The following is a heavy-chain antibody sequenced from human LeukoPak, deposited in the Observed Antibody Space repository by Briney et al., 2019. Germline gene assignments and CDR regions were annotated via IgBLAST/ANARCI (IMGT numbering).Heavy chain of an antibody. CDR2: IYSGGGGA. V-gene: IGHV3-66*01. Sequence: GGSLRLSCAASGFTVSNKYMSWVRQAPGKGLEWVSVIYSGGGGADYADSVKGRFTISRDSSKNTLYLQLSSLRAEDTAVYYCASVPAAGRWAARRGFDYWGQGTLVTVSS. CDR3: ASVPAAGRWAARRGFDY. D-gene: IGHD2-2*01. CDR1: GFTVSNKY. J-gene: IGHJ4*02.